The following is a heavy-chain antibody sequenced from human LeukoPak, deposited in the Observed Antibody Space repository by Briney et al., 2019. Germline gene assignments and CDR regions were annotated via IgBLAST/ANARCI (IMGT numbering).Heavy chain of an antibody. V-gene: IGHV3-30*02. Sequence: PGGSLRLSCAASGFTFSSYGMQWVRLAPGKGLEWVAFIRYDGTIKYYGDSVKGRFTISRDNSKNTLYLQMNSLRVEDTAVYYCAKGIAVVPAVADYWGQGTLVTVSS. CDR3: AKGIAVVPAVADY. CDR2: IRYDGTIK. J-gene: IGHJ4*02. CDR1: GFTFSSYG. D-gene: IGHD2-2*01.